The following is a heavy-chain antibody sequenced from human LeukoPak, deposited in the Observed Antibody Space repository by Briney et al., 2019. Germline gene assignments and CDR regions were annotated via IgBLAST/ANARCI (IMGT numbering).Heavy chain of an antibody. J-gene: IGHJ4*02. CDR1: GGSFTGHY. CDR2: VYSSGTT. V-gene: IGHV4-59*11. CDR3: ARGVPLADY. Sequence: SETLSLTCAVSGGSFTGHYWSWIRQPPGKALEWIGYVYSSGTTTYNPSLESRVTISLDTSGKQVSLMLSSVTAADTAVYYCARGVPLADYWGQGTLVTVSS.